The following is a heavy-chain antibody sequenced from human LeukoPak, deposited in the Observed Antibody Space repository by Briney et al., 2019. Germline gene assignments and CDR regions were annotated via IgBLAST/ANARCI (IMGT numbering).Heavy chain of an antibody. CDR3: ARVGAHAFDI. V-gene: IGHV3-53*01. CDR1: GFTLSNYA. CDR2: IYSGGST. J-gene: IGHJ3*02. Sequence: GGSLRLSCAASGFTLSNYAMSWVRQAPGKGLEWVSVIYSGGSTYYADSVKGRFTISRDNSKNTLYLQMNSLRAEDTAVYYCARVGAHAFDIWGQGTMVTVSS.